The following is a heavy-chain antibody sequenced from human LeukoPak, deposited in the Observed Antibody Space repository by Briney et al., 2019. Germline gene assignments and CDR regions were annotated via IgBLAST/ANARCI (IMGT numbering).Heavy chain of an antibody. D-gene: IGHD2/OR15-2a*01. CDR3: ARGASDDYLFPEF. J-gene: IGHJ4*02. CDR1: GYPLTGYY. CDR2: INPNSGDT. Sequence: ASVRVSCKASGYPLTGYYIHWVRQAPGQGLEWLGWINPNSGDTHYAQSFQDRVTMTRDTSINTAYMELSRLRSDDTAMYYCARGASDDYLFPEFWGQGSVGTVSS. V-gene: IGHV1-2*02.